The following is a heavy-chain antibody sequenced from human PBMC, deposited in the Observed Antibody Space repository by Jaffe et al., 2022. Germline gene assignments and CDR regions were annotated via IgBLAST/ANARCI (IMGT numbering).Heavy chain of an antibody. Sequence: QVQLQQSGPGLVKPSQTLSLTCAISGDSVSSNSAAWNWIRQSPSRGLEWLGRTYYRSKWYNDYAVSVKSRITINPDTSKNQFSLQLNSVTPEDTAVYYCARYYYGSGSRYYYYYYYMDVWGKGTTVTVSS. CDR2: TYYRSKWYN. J-gene: IGHJ6*03. V-gene: IGHV6-1*01. CDR3: ARYYYGSGSRYYYYYYYMDV. D-gene: IGHD3-10*01. CDR1: GDSVSSNSAA.